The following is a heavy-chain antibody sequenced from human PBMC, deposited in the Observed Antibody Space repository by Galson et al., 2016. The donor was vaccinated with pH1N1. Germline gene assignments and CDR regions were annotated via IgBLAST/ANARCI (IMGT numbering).Heavy chain of an antibody. V-gene: IGHV3-30*03. CDR1: GSSFDTYA. CDR2: ISYNGHDQ. D-gene: IGHD3-16*01. Sequence: LRLSCAASGSSFDTYAMHWVRQAPGKGLEWVAFISYNGHDQSYADSLKGRFIISRDNSKNTVYLQLNSLRTEDTAVYYCAREDWSYADTYYNGMDVWGRGTKVAVSS. J-gene: IGHJ6*02. CDR3: AREDWSYADTYYNGMDV.